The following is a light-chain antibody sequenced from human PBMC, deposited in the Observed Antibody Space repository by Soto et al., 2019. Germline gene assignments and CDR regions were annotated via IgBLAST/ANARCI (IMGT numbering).Light chain of an antibody. J-gene: IGLJ2*01. CDR1: KLGDKY. V-gene: IGLV3-1*01. CDR3: QAWDSSPYVV. Sequence: SYELTQPPSVSVSPGQTASITCSGDKLGDKYACWYQQKPGQSPVLVIYQDSKRPSGIPERFSGSNSGNTATLTISGTQAMDEADYYCQAWDSSPYVVFGGGTNLTVL. CDR2: QDS.